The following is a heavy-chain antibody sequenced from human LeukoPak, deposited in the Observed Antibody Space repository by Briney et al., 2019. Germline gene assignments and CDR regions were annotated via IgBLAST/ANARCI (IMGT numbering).Heavy chain of an antibody. V-gene: IGHV4-39*07. CDR3: ARGCAGKYYGSGSYYTHYYYYYMDV. Sequence: SETLSLTCTVSGGSISSSSYYWGWIRQPPGKGLEWIGSIYYSGSTYYNPSLKSRVTISVDTSKNQFSLKLSSVTAADTAVYYCARGCAGKYYGSGSYYTHYYYYYMDVWGKGTTVTVSS. J-gene: IGHJ6*03. CDR2: IYYSGST. CDR1: GGSISSSSYY. D-gene: IGHD3-10*01.